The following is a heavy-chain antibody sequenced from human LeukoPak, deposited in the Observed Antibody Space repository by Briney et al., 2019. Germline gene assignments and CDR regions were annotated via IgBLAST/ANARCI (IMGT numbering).Heavy chain of an antibody. CDR2: IIPIFGTA. J-gene: IGHJ5*02. D-gene: IGHD3-3*01. CDR3: ARVPTHQRTISGVVIIMNGWFDP. V-gene: IGHV1-69*13. Sequence: SVKVSCKASGGTFSSYAISWVRQAPGQGLEWMGGIIPIFGTANYAQKFQGRVTITADESTSTAYMELSSLRSEDTAVYYCARVPTHQRTISGVVIIMNGWFDPWGQGTLVTVSS. CDR1: GGTFSSYA.